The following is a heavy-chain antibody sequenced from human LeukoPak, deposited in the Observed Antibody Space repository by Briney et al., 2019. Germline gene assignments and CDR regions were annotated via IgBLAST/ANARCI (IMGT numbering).Heavy chain of an antibody. CDR2: IYYSGST. J-gene: IGHJ3*02. D-gene: IGHD3-9*01. V-gene: IGHV4-59*01. CDR1: GGSISSYY. CDR3: ARVPPRFYDILTGYYRGAFDI. Sequence: SGTLSLTCTVSGGSISSYYWSWIRQPPGKGLEWIGYIYYSGSTNYNPSLKSRVTISVDTSKNQFSLKLSSVTAADTAVYYCARVPPRFYDILTGYYRGAFDIWGQGTMVTVSS.